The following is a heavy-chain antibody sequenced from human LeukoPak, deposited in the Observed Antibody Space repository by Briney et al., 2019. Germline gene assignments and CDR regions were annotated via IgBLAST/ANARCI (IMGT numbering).Heavy chain of an antibody. CDR3: AKDPNGDYIGAFDM. V-gene: IGHV3-23*01. Sequence: GGSLRLSCAASGITASSYAMTWVRQAPGKGLEWVSSISGSGDRTMYADSVKGQFTISRDNFKNTLYLQMNSLRAEDTALYHCAKDPNGDYIGAFDMWGQGTMVTVSS. J-gene: IGHJ3*02. CDR2: ISGSGDRT. D-gene: IGHD4-17*01. CDR1: GITASSYA.